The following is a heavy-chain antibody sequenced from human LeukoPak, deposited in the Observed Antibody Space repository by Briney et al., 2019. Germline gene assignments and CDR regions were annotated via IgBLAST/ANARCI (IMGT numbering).Heavy chain of an antibody. CDR2: IRYDGSNK. J-gene: IGHJ6*03. D-gene: IGHD6-13*01. CDR1: GFTFSSYG. V-gene: IGHV3-30*02. CDR3: AKERRIAAAGTTYYYYYMGV. Sequence: GGSLTLSCAASGFTFSSYGMHWVRQAPGKGLEWVAFIRYDGSNKYYADSVKGRFTISRDNSKNTLYLQMNSLRAEDTAVYYCAKERRIAAAGTTYYYYYMGVWGKGTTVTISS.